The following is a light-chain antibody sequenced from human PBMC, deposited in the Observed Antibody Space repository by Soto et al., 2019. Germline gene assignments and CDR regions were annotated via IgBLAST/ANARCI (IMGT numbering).Light chain of an antibody. CDR1: QTIRTW. Sequence: DIQMTQSPSSVSASVGERVTITCRASQTIRTWLAWYQQKPGKVPKVLIYSASSLQSGVPSRFSGSGSGTDFTLTISSLQPEDFGTYFCQQSDSFPLTFGGGTKVDIK. V-gene: IGKV1D-12*01. J-gene: IGKJ4*01. CDR2: SAS. CDR3: QQSDSFPLT.